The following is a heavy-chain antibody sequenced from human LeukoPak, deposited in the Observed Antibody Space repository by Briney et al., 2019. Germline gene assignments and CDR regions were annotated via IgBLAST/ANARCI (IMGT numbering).Heavy chain of an antibody. Sequence: SETLSLTCIVSGGSISSYYWSWIRQPPGKGLEWIGYIYYSETTKYNPSLKSRVTISVDTSKNQFSLKLSSVTAADTAVYYCARALYFGSGSPYYYMDVWGKGTTVIISS. V-gene: IGHV4-59*01. CDR3: ARALYFGSGSPYYYMDV. J-gene: IGHJ6*03. D-gene: IGHD3-10*01. CDR1: GGSISSYY. CDR2: IYYSETT.